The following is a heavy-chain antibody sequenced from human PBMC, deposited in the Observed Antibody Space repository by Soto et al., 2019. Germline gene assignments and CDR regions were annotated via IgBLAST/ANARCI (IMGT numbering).Heavy chain of an antibody. CDR2: IIPIFGTA. V-gene: IGHV1-69*13. Sequence: SVKVSCKASGGTFSSCAISWVRQAPGQGLEWMGGIIPIFGTANYAQKFQGRVTITADESTSTAYMQMNSLRAEDTAVYYCASLGGQQLVESIKHYYDSSGSGIDYWGQGTLVTVSS. J-gene: IGHJ4*02. D-gene: IGHD3-22*01. CDR1: GGTFSSCA. CDR3: ASLGGQQLVESIKHYYDSSGSGIDY.